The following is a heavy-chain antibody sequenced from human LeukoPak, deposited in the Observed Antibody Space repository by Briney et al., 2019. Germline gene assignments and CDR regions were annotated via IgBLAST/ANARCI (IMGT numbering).Heavy chain of an antibody. J-gene: IGHJ4*02. V-gene: IGHV5-51*01. Sequence: GESLKISCKGSGYSFTSYWLGWVRQMPGKGLEWMGIIYPGDSDTRYSPSFQGQVTISADKSISTAYLQWSSLKASDTAMYYCASGIPYSSSWYYFDYWGQGTLVTVSS. CDR2: IYPGDSDT. CDR3: ASGIPYSSSWYYFDY. CDR1: GYSFTSYW. D-gene: IGHD6-13*01.